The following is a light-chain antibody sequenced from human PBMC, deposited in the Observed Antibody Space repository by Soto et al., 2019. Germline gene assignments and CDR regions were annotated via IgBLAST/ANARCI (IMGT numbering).Light chain of an antibody. V-gene: IGLV1-47*01. J-gene: IGLJ1*01. CDR2: RNN. CDR1: SSNIGSNY. Sequence: QSVLTQPPSASGTPGQRVTISCSGSSSNIGSNYVYWYQQLPGTAPKLLIQRNNERPSGVTDRFSGSKSGTSASLAISGIRSEDEADYYCSAWDDSLSGIGFGTATKLTVL. CDR3: SAWDDSLSGIG.